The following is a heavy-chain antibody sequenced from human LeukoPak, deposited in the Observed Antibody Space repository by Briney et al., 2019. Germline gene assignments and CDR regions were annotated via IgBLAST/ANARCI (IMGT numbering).Heavy chain of an antibody. D-gene: IGHD3-3*01. CDR1: GGSISSSSYY. V-gene: IGHV4-39*01. Sequence: SETLSLTCTVSGGSISSSSYYWGWIRQPPGKDLEWVGTINYSGSTYYNPSLKRRVTIYVGTTKNLFSLILSSVTDTDTAVYYCARWTVGTMFAYWGQGTLVTVSS. CDR3: ARWTVGTMFAY. J-gene: IGHJ4*02. CDR2: INYSGST.